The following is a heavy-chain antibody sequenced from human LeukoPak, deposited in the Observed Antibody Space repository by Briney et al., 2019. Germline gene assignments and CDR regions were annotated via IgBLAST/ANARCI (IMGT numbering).Heavy chain of an antibody. CDR1: GVSISSYY. CDR3: ARGAAGYSYG. CDR2: IYYSGST. D-gene: IGHD5-18*01. Sequence: QSSETLSLTCTVSGVSISSYYWSWIRQPPGKGLEWVGHIYYSGSTNYNPSLKSRVTISIDTSKNQFSLRLSSVTAADTAVYYCARGAAGYSYGWGQGTLVTVSS. J-gene: IGHJ4*02. V-gene: IGHV4-59*01.